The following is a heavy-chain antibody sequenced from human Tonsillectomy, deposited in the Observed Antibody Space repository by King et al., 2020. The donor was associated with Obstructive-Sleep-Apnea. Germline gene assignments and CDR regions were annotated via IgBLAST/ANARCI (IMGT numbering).Heavy chain of an antibody. Sequence: VQLVESGVEVKKPGASVKVTCKASGYTFTSYGISWVRQAPGQGLEWMGWINTYNGNTNYAQKLQGRVTMTTDTSTTTAYMELRSLRSDDTAVYYCARVFGDPTYYYDYREPFDYWGQGTLVTVSS. J-gene: IGHJ4*02. V-gene: IGHV1-18*04. CDR3: ARVFGDPTYYYDYREPFDY. CDR1: GYTFTSYG. D-gene: IGHD3-16*01. CDR2: INTYNGNT.